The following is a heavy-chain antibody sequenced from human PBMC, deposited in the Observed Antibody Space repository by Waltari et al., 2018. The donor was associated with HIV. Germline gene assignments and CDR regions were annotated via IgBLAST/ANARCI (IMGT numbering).Heavy chain of an antibody. CDR1: GDSVSSNSAA. CDR3: ARAAPIAAAGVPNAFDI. Sequence: QVQLQQSGPGLVKPSQTLSLTCAISGDSVSSNSAAWNWLRQSPSRGLEWLGRTYYRSKWYNDYAVSVKSRITINPDTSKNQFSLQLNSVTPEDTAVYYCARAAPIAAAGVPNAFDIWGQGTMVTVSS. D-gene: IGHD6-13*01. CDR2: TYYRSKWYN. J-gene: IGHJ3*02. V-gene: IGHV6-1*01.